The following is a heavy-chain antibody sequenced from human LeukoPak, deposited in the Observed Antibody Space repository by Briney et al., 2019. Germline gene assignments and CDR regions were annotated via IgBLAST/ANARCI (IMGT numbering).Heavy chain of an antibody. J-gene: IGHJ4*02. Sequence: GGSLRLSFSASGFTVRSYGMGWVRQAPGKGREWGSAIGGGDGDTYHAYSIKGLFTISRDNSKHPLYLQMNSLRAEDTAVYYCAKHYYDGTGSLFDYWRQGTLVTVSS. D-gene: IGHD3-22*01. CDR1: GFTVRSYG. CDR2: IGGGDGDT. CDR3: AKHYYDGTGSLFDY. V-gene: IGHV3-23*01.